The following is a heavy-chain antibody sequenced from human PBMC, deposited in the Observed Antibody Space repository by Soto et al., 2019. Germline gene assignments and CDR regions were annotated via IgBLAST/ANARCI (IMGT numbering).Heavy chain of an antibody. CDR2: INHSGST. V-gene: IGHV4-34*01. CDR1: GGSFSGYY. D-gene: IGHD3-22*01. Sequence: SETLSLTCAVYGGSFSGYYWSWIRQPPGKGLEWIGEINHSGSTNYNPSLKSRVTISVDTSKNQFSLKLSSVTAADTAVYYCARYKDDSSGFFHWGQGTLVTVSS. CDR3: ARYKDDSSGFFH. J-gene: IGHJ4*02.